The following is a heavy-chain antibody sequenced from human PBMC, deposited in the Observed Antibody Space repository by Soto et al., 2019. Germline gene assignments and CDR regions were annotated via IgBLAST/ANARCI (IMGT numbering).Heavy chain of an antibody. CDR1: GGTFSSYA. Sequence: GASVKVSCKASGGTFSSYAISWVRQAPGQGLEWMGGIIPIFGTANYAQKFQGRVTITADESTSTAYMELSSLRSEDTAVYYCARELAGEAEYSYGHDAFDIWGQGTMVTVSS. J-gene: IGHJ3*02. V-gene: IGHV1-69*13. CDR2: IIPIFGTA. CDR3: ARELAGEAEYSYGHDAFDI. D-gene: IGHD5-18*01.